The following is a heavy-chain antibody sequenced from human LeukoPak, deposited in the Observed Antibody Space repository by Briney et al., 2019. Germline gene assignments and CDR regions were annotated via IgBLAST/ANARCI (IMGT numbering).Heavy chain of an antibody. Sequence: GGSLRLSCAASGFSLSSYALTWVRQAPGKGPEWVSAISGSGGSTYYADSVKGRFTISRDNSKNTLYLQMNSLRAEDTAVYYCAKDKLDYSNYVGYYYMDVWGKGTTVTVSS. J-gene: IGHJ6*03. V-gene: IGHV3-23*01. D-gene: IGHD4-11*01. CDR2: ISGSGGST. CDR1: GFSLSSYA. CDR3: AKDKLDYSNYVGYYYMDV.